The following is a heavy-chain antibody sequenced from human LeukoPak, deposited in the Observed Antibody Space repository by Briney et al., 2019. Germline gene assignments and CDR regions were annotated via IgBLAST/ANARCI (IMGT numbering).Heavy chain of an antibody. CDR3: ARDIGGRGWFDP. V-gene: IGHV3-48*01. Sequence: GGSLRLSCAASGFTFSSYSMNWVRRAPGKGLEWVSYISSSSSTIYYGDSVKGRFTISRDNAKNSLFLQMNSLRAEDTAVYYCARDIGGRGWFDPWGQGTLVTVSS. CDR1: GFTFSSYS. J-gene: IGHJ5*02. D-gene: IGHD3-10*01. CDR2: ISSSSSTI.